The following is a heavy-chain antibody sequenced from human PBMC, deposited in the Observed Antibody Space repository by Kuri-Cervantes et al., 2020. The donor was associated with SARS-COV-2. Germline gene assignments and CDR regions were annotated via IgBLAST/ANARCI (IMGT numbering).Heavy chain of an antibody. CDR2: ISAYNLKT. CDR3: ARDRWDAILDY. CDR1: GFIFTSYG. Sequence: ASVKVSCKASGFIFTSYGISWVRQAPGQGLEWMGWISAYNLKTIYAQKVQDRVTMIVDTNTDTAFMEVRSLRSDDTAVYYCARDRWDAILDYWGQGTLVTVSS. V-gene: IGHV1-18*04. D-gene: IGHD1-26*01. J-gene: IGHJ4*02.